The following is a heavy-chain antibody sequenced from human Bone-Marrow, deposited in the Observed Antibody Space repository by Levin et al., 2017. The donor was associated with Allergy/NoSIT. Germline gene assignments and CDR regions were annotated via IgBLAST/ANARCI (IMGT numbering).Heavy chain of an antibody. V-gene: IGHV3-30*18. CDR2: ISYHGNDK. CDR1: GFTFSSHG. D-gene: IGHD4-17*01. J-gene: IGHJ5*02. Sequence: PGGSLRLSCAASGFTFSSHGMHWVRQAPGKGLEWVAVISYHGNDKYYADSVKGRFTISRDNSRNTLYLQMESLRAEDTAVYYCAKDHLPLTVTTPGSWGQGTLVSVSS. CDR3: AKDHLPLTVTTPGS.